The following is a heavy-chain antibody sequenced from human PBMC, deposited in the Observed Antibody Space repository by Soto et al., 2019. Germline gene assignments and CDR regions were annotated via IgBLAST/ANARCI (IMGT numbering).Heavy chain of an antibody. CDR3: ARQGIAAAGGRYYGMDV. V-gene: IGHV1-18*01. CDR2: INTYNGNT. CDR1: GYSFTRYG. J-gene: IGHJ6*02. Sequence: GASVKVSCKASGYSFTRYGIAWARQAPGQGLEWMGWINTYNGNTNYAQNLQGRVTLTTDTSTSTAYMELTSLRSNDTAMYYCARQGIAAAGGRYYGMDVWGQGTTVTVSS. D-gene: IGHD6-13*01.